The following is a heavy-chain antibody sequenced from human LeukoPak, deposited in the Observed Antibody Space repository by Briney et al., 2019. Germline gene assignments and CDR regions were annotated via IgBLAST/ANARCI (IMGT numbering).Heavy chain of an antibody. Sequence: SETLSLTCTVSADSLSSGGHYWAWIRQLPGKGLESIGLIHHSGSSRHNPSLKDRVAISVDASRKQFALRLSSVTAADTAIYYCARGGNRLGGFYFDYWGQGIQVIVSS. J-gene: IGHJ4*02. V-gene: IGHV4-31*03. CDR2: IHHSGSS. CDR3: ARGGNRLGGFYFDY. D-gene: IGHD6-25*01. CDR1: ADSLSSGGHY.